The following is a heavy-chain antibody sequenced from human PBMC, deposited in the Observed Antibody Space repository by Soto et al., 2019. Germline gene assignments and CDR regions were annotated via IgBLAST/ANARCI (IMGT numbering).Heavy chain of an antibody. CDR2: ISAYNGNT. CDR1: GYTFTSYG. V-gene: IGHV1-18*01. Sequence: ASVKVSCKASGYTFTSYGISWVRQAPGQGLEWMGWISAYNGNTNYAQKLQGRVTMTTDTSTSTAYMELRSLRSDDTAVYYCARDENFSRFWRPEPFDYWGQGTLVTVSS. D-gene: IGHD3-3*01. J-gene: IGHJ4*02. CDR3: ARDENFSRFWRPEPFDY.